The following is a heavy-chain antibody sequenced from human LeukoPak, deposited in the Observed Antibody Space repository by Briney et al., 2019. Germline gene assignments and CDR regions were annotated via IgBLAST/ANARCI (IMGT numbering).Heavy chain of an antibody. CDR1: GFTFSSYS. CDR2: ISSSSSYI. CDR3: VREPTTVTTRRYFDY. J-gene: IGHJ4*02. D-gene: IGHD4-17*01. Sequence: GGSLRLSCAASGFTFSSYSMNWVRQAPGKGLEWVSSISSSSSYIYYADSVKGRFTISRDNAKNSLYLQMNSLRAEDTAVYYCVREPTTVTTRRYFDYWGQGTLVTVSS. V-gene: IGHV3-21*01.